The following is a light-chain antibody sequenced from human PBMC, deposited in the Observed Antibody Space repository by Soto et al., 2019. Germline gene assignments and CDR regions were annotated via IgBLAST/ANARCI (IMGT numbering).Light chain of an antibody. V-gene: IGKV3-15*01. CDR2: GSS. Sequence: EIVMTQSPVTLSVSPGERATLSCRASQSVSTDLAWYQQKPGQAPRLLIYGSSTRATGIPARFSGSGSGTEFTLTISSLQSEDFAVYYCQHYNNWPPITFGQGTLLEIK. J-gene: IGKJ5*01. CDR1: QSVSTD. CDR3: QHYNNWPPIT.